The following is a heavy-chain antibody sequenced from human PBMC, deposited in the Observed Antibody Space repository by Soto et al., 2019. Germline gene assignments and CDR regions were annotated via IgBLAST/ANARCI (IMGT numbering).Heavy chain of an antibody. CDR2: IDPSDSYT. D-gene: IGHD3-3*01. CDR1: GYSFTSYW. V-gene: IGHV5-10-1*01. CDR3: ARLNLFCSGYPKPHYYGMAV. Sequence: GESLKISCKGSGYSFTSYWISWVRQMPGKGLEWMGRIDPSDSYTNYSPSFQGHVTISADKSISTAYLQWSSLKASDTAMYYCARLNLFCSGYPKPHYYGMAVWGQGTTDTVSS. J-gene: IGHJ6*02.